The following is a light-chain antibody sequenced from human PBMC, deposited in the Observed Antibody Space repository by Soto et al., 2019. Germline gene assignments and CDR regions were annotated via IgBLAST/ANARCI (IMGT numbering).Light chain of an antibody. CDR3: QSYDSSNLPE. J-gene: IGLJ3*02. V-gene: IGLV6-57*01. CDR1: SGSIASNY. CDR2: EDN. Sequence: NFMLTQPHSVSESPGKTVTISCSRSSGSIASNYVQWYQQRPGSSPTTVIYEDNQRPSGVPDRFSGSIDSSSNSASLTISGLKTEDEADYYCQSYDSSNLPEFGGGTKLTVL.